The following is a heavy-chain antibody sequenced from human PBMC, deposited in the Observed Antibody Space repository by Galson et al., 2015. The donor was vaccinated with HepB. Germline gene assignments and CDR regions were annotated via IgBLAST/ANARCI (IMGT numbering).Heavy chain of an antibody. CDR1: GFTFSSYD. V-gene: IGHV3-13*04. J-gene: IGHJ4*02. CDR2: IGTAGDT. Sequence: SLRLSCAASGFTFSSYDMHWVRQATGKGLEWVSAIGTAGDTYYPGSVKGRFTISRENAKNSLYLQMNSLRAGDTAVYYCARGRGSGSFFDYWGQGTLVTVSS. CDR3: ARGRGSGSFFDY. D-gene: IGHD3-10*01.